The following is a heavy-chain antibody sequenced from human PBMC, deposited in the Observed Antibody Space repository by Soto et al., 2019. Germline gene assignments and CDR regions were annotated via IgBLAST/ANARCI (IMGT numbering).Heavy chain of an antibody. Sequence: GGSLRLSCAASGFTFSSYAMHWVRQAPGKGLEWVAVISYDGSNKYYADSVKGRFTISRDNSKNTLYLQMNSLRAEDTAVYYCARASMVRGTGFDYWGQGTLVTVSS. V-gene: IGHV3-30-3*01. D-gene: IGHD3-10*01. CDR2: ISYDGSNK. CDR1: GFTFSSYA. J-gene: IGHJ4*02. CDR3: ARASMVRGTGFDY.